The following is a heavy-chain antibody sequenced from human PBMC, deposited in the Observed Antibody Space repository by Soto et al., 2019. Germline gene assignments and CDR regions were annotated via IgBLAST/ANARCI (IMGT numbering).Heavy chain of an antibody. CDR1: GFTFSSYS. Sequence: EVQLVESGGGLVKPGGSLRLSCAASGFTFSSYSMNWVRQAPGKGLEWVSSITSSSSYIYYAYSVKGRFTISRDNAKNTLYLQMNSLRAEAAAVYYCARDHGEAVAGIYYWWQGTLVTVSS. V-gene: IGHV3-21*01. CDR3: ARDHGEAVAGIYY. D-gene: IGHD6-19*01. CDR2: ITSSSSYI. J-gene: IGHJ4*02.